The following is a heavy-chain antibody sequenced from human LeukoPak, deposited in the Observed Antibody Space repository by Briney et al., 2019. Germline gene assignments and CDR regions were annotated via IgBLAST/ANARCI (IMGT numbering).Heavy chain of an antibody. CDR3: ARRRPKTAMVTGTFDY. V-gene: IGHV1-18*01. CDR1: GYTFTSYG. CDR2: ISAYNGNT. J-gene: IGHJ4*02. D-gene: IGHD5-18*01. Sequence: ASVKVSCKASGYTFTSYGISWMRQAPGQGLEWMGWISAYNGNTNYAQKLQGRVTMTTDTSTSTAYMELRSLRSDDTAMYYCARRRPKTAMVTGTFDYWGQGTLVTVSS.